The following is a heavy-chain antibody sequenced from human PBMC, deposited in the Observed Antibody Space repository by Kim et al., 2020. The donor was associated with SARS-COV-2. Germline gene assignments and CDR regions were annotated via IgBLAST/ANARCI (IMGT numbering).Heavy chain of an antibody. Sequence: SETLSLTCTVSGGSISSYYWSWIRQPPGKGLEWIGYIYYSGSTNYNPSLKSRVTISVDTSKNQFSLKLSSVTAADTAAYYCARLSLSVWGCYRYGMDVWG. D-gene: IGHD3-16*02. CDR3: ARLSLSVWGCYRYGMDV. CDR1: GGSISSYY. V-gene: IGHV4-59*08. CDR2: IYYSGST. J-gene: IGHJ6*01.